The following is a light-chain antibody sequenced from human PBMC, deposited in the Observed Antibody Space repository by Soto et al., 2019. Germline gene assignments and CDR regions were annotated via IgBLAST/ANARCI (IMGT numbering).Light chain of an antibody. CDR2: DAS. J-gene: IGKJ4*01. CDR1: QDISNY. V-gene: IGKV1-33*01. Sequence: DIQMTQSPSSLSASVVDRVTITCQASQDISNYLNWYQQKPGKAPKLLIYDASNLETGVPSRFSGSGSGTDFTFTISSLQPADIATYYCQQYDNLPLSFGGGTKVEIK. CDR3: QQYDNLPLS.